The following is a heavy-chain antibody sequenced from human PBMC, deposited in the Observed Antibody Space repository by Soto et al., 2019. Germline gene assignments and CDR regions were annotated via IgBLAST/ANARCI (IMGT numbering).Heavy chain of an antibody. CDR2: MNPNSGNT. CDR1: GYSFTSYD. D-gene: IGHD2-15*01. Sequence: GASVKVSCKASGYSFTSYDINWVRQATGQGLEWMGWMNPNSGNTGYAQKFQGRVTMTRDTSTSTAYMELSSLRSDDTAVYYCVVAAQPYYFDYWGQGTLVTVSS. J-gene: IGHJ4*02. CDR3: VVAAQPYYFDY. V-gene: IGHV1-8*01.